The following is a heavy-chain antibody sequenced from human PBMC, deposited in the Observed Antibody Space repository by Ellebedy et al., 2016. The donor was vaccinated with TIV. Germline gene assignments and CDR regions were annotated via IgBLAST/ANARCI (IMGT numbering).Heavy chain of an antibody. V-gene: IGHV3-21*01. J-gene: IGHJ4*02. CDR1: GFTFSTYS. D-gene: IGHD2-15*01. Sequence: PGGSLRLSCAASGFTFSTYSMNWVRQAPGKGLEWVSSISSSGSDIHYADSVKGRFIISRDNAQNSMYLQLNSLRAEDTAVYYCARDADSWQLLSGGFYFDSWGQGTLVTVSS. CDR3: ARDADSWQLLSGGFYFDS. CDR2: ISSSGSDI.